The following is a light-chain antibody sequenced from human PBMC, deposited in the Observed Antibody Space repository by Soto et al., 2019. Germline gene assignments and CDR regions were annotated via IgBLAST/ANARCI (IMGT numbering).Light chain of an antibody. CDR3: QQYNSYSEA. CDR2: GAS. J-gene: IGKJ1*01. CDR1: QSVNSN. Sequence: EIVMTQSPATLSVSPGERATLSCRASQSVNSNLAWYQQKPGQAPRLLIYGASTRVAGIPARFSGSGSGTEFSLTISSLQSEDFAVYYCQQYNSYSEAFGRGTKVELK. V-gene: IGKV3-15*01.